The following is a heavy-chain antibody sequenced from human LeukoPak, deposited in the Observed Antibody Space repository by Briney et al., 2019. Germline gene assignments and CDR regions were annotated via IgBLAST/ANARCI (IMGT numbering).Heavy chain of an antibody. CDR2: ISSSGSTI. CDR3: ARDQTLSSTSHFDY. Sequence: GGSLRLSCAASGFTFSSYAMSWIRQAPGKGLEWVSYISSSGSTIYYADSVKGRFTISRDNAKNSLYLQMNSLRAEDTAVYYCARDQTLSSTSHFDYWGQGTLVTVPS. V-gene: IGHV3-11*01. CDR1: GFTFSSYA. J-gene: IGHJ4*02. D-gene: IGHD2-2*01.